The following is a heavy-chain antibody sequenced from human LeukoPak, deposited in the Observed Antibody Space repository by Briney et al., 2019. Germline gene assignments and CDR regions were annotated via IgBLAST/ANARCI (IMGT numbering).Heavy chain of an antibody. CDR3: ARYITMVRGVIIGGYYFDY. V-gene: IGHV1-18*01. D-gene: IGHD3-10*01. J-gene: IGHJ4*02. CDR2: ISAYNGNT. CDR1: GYTFTSYG. Sequence: ASGKVSCKASGYTFTSYGISWVRQAPGQGLEGRGWISAYNGNTNYAQKLQGRVTMTTDTSTSTTYMELRSLRSDDTAVYYCARYITMVRGVIIGGYYFDYWGQGTLVTVSS.